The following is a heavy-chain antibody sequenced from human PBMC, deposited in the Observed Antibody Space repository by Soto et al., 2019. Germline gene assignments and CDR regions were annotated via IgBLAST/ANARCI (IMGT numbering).Heavy chain of an antibody. J-gene: IGHJ6*02. Sequence: SETLSLTCTVSGGSISSYYWSWIRQPPGKGLEWIGYIYYSGSTNYNPSLKSRVTISVDTSKNQFSLKLSSGTAADTAVYYCARGQVVYYDFWSGYSGRVPNGMDVWGQGTTVTVSS. CDR2: IYYSGST. CDR1: GGSISSYY. D-gene: IGHD3-3*01. CDR3: ARGQVVYYDFWSGYSGRVPNGMDV. V-gene: IGHV4-59*01.